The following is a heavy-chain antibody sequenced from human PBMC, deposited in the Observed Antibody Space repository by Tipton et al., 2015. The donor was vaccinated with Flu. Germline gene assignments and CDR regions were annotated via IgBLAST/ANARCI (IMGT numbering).Heavy chain of an antibody. CDR2: IRYDGSNK. CDR3: AKDLISGSSRLGYYYYYGMDV. D-gene: IGHD6-13*01. CDR1: GFTFSSYG. J-gene: IGHJ6*02. Sequence: SGFTFSSYGMHWVRQAPGKGLEWVAFIRYDGSNKYYADSVKGRFTISRDNSKNTLYLQMNSLRAEDTAVYYCAKDLISGSSRLGYYYYYGMDVWGQGTTVTVSS. V-gene: IGHV3-30*02.